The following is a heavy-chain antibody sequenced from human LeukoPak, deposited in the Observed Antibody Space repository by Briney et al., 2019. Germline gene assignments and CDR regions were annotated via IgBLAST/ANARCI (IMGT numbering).Heavy chain of an antibody. V-gene: IGHV4-59*13. J-gene: IGHJ3*02. Sequence: PSETLSLTCSVSGGSISSYSWTWIRQPPGKGLEWIGFIDYSGSSNYNPSLKSRVTISADPSTNHFSLNLASVTAADTAVYFCARDHPVADWAPDIWGPGTMVTVSS. CDR3: ARDHPVADWAPDI. CDR2: IDYSGSS. D-gene: IGHD3-9*01. CDR1: GGSISSYS.